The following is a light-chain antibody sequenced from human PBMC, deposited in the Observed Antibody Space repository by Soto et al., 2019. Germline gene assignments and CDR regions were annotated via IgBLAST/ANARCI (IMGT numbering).Light chain of an antibody. Sequence: DIQVTQSPSSLSAFVGDTVTITCRSSHSITNFLNWYQHKSGKAPKLLIHASSSLQSGVPSRFSGSGSGTDFTFTITNLQPEDFAIYFCQQSFSIPLTFGGGTKVEIK. J-gene: IGKJ4*01. CDR2: ASS. V-gene: IGKV1-39*01. CDR3: QQSFSIPLT. CDR1: HSITNF.